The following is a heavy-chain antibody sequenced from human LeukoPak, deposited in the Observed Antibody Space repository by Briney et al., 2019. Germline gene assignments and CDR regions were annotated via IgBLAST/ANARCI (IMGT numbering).Heavy chain of an antibody. D-gene: IGHD3-10*01. J-gene: IGHJ4*02. CDR2: IRSKGNNYAT. Sequence: GGSLRLSCAASGVTFSGSAMHCVRQASGKGLEWVGRIRSKGNNYATAYAASVKGRFTISRDDSKNTAYLQMNSLKTEDTAVYYCTRLYDSGFDYWGQGTLVTVSS. CDR3: TRLYDSGFDY. V-gene: IGHV3-73*01. CDR1: GVTFSGSA.